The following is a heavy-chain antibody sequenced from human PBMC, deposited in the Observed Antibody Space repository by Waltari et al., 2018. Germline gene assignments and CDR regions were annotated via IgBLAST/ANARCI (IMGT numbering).Heavy chain of an antibody. J-gene: IGHJ4*02. D-gene: IGHD5-18*01. V-gene: IGHV3-9*01. CDR3: AKEGYSYGYFDY. Sequence: EVQMVESGGGLVQPGRSLRLSCAASGFTFDDYAMHWVRQAPGKGLEWVSGISWNSGSIGYADSVKGRFTISRDNAKNSLYLQMNSLRAEDTALYYCAKEGYSYGYFDYWGQGTLVTVSS. CDR2: ISWNSGSI. CDR1: GFTFDDYA.